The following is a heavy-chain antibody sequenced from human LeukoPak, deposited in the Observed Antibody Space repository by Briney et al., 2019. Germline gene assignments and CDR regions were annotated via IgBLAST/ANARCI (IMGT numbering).Heavy chain of an antibody. J-gene: IGHJ6*04. CDR2: IYTSGST. D-gene: IGHD3-10*01. CDR1: GGSISSGSYY. V-gene: IGHV4-61*02. Sequence: PSETLSLTCTVSGGSISSGSYYWSWIRQPAGKGLEWIGRIYTSGSTNYNPSLKSRVTISVDTSKNQFSLKLSSVTAADTAVYHCARSPPYYYGSGSFSPDVWGKGTTVTVSS. CDR3: ARSPPYYYGSGSFSPDV.